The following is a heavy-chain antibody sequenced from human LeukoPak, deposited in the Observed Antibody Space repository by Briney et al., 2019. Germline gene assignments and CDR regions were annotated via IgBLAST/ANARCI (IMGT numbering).Heavy chain of an antibody. V-gene: IGHV3-11*05. CDR3: ARAFDGSGRFDY. CDR1: GFSFRDYY. J-gene: IGHJ4*02. Sequence: PGGSLRLSCAASGFSFRDYYMTWIRQAPGKGLEWVSYISSSSSYTNYADSVKGRFTISRDNAKNSLYLQMNGLRAEDTAVYYCARAFDGSGRFDYWGQGTLVTVSS. D-gene: IGHD3-10*01. CDR2: ISSSSSYT.